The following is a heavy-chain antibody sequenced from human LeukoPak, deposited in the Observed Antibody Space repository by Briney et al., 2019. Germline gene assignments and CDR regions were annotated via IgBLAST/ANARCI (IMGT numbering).Heavy chain of an antibody. CDR1: GYTFTGYY. CDR3: ATRAMEDYYYYYYMDV. Sequence: ASVKVSCKASGYTFTGYYMHWVRQAPGQGLEWMGWINPNSGGTNYAQKFQGRVTMTRDTSISTAYMELSRLGSDDTAVYYCATRAMEDYYYYYYMDVWGKGTTVTVSS. J-gene: IGHJ6*03. CDR2: INPNSGGT. V-gene: IGHV1-2*02. D-gene: IGHD2-2*01.